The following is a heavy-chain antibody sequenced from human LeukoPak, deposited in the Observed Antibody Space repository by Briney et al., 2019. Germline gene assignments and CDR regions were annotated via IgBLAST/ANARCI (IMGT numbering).Heavy chain of an antibody. CDR3: ARGGVSSASGDWFDP. CDR1: GGSFSGYY. J-gene: IGHJ5*02. D-gene: IGHD3-22*01. CDR2: INHSGST. Sequence: PSETLSLTCAVYGGSFSGYYWSWIRQPPGKGLEWIGEINHSGSTNYNPSLKSRVTISVDTSKNQFSLKLSSVTAADTAVYYCARGGVSSASGDWFDPWGQGTLATVSS. V-gene: IGHV4-34*01.